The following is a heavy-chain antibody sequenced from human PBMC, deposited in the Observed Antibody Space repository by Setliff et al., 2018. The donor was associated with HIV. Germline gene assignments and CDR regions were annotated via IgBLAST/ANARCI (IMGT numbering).Heavy chain of an antibody. Sequence: SETLSLTCAVYGGSFSGYYWTWIRQSPGKGLEWIGEITDSGGSKYNPSLESRVTISVDTSKNQFSLNLTSVTAADTAVYFCTRSNTSKSIDYWDQGTPVTVSS. CDR2: ITDSGGS. CDR3: TRSNTSKSIDY. J-gene: IGHJ4*02. V-gene: IGHV4-34*01. CDR1: GGSFSGYY.